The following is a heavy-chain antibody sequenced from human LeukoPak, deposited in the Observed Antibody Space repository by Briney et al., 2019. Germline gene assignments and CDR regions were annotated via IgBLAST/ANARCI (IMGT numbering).Heavy chain of an antibody. D-gene: IGHD3-9*01. CDR3: ARRPSKYYDILTGYYRSEFDY. CDR1: GYTFTGYY. J-gene: IGHJ4*02. Sequence: ASVKVSCKASGYTFTGYYIHWVRQAPGQGLEWMGWINPNSGATNYAQKFQGRVTMTRDTSISTAYIDLSRLRSDDTAVYYCARRPSKYYDILTGYYRSEFDYWGQGTLVAVSS. V-gene: IGHV1-2*02. CDR2: INPNSGAT.